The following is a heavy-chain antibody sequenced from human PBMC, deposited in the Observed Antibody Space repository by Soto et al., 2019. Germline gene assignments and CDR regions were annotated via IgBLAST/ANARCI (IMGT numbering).Heavy chain of an antibody. CDR3: TRPHYVWGSYRSDDY. Sequence: EVQLVESGGGLVQPGGSLKLSCAASGFTFSGSAMHWVRQASGKGLEWVGRIRSKANSYATAYAASVKGRFTISREDSKNTAYLQMNSLKTEDTAVYYCTRPHYVWGSYRSDDYWGQGTLVTVSS. J-gene: IGHJ4*02. V-gene: IGHV3-73*01. CDR1: GFTFSGSA. D-gene: IGHD3-16*02. CDR2: IRSKANSYAT.